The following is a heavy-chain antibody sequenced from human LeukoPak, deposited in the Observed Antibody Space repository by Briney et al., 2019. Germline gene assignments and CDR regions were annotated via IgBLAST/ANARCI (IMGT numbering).Heavy chain of an antibody. Sequence: ASVNVSCKASGYTFTGYYMHWVRQAPGQGLEWMGWINPNSGGTNYAQKFQGRVTMTRDTSISTAYMELSRLRSDDTAVYYCARGSAATSNYYFDYWGQGTLVTVSS. CDR2: INPNSGGT. CDR3: ARGSAATSNYYFDY. J-gene: IGHJ4*02. V-gene: IGHV1-2*02. CDR1: GYTFTGYY. D-gene: IGHD6-13*01.